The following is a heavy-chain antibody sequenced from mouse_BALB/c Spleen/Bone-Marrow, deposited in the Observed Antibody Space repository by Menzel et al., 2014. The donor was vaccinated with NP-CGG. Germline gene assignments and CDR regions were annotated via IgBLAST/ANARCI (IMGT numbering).Heavy chain of an antibody. V-gene: IGHV1-47*01. J-gene: IGHJ1*01. CDR1: GYTFTTYP. CDR2: FHPYNDDT. D-gene: IGHD2-10*02. Sequence: VKLVESGAELVKPGASVKMSCKAFGYTFTTYPIEWIKQNHGKSLGWIGNFHPYNDDTKYNEKFKGKAKLTVEKSSSTVYLELSRLTSDDSAVYYCARGYGNWYFDVWGAGTTVTVSS. CDR3: ARGYGNWYFDV.